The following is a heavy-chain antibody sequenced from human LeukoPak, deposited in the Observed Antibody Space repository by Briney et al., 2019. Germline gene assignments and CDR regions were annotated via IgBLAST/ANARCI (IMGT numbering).Heavy chain of an antibody. Sequence: ASVKVSCKASGYTFTSYDISWVRQATGQGLEWMGWMNPNSGNAGYAQKLQGRVTMTTDTSTSTAYMELRSLRSDDTAVYYCARDGSGSYYKVYYFDYWGQGTLVTVSS. J-gene: IGHJ4*02. CDR2: MNPNSGNA. CDR1: GYTFTSYD. CDR3: ARDGSGSYYKVYYFDY. D-gene: IGHD3-10*01. V-gene: IGHV1-8*01.